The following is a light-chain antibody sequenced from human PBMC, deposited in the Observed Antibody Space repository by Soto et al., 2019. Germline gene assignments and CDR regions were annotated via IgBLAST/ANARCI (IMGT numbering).Light chain of an antibody. V-gene: IGKV3-20*01. J-gene: IGKJ1*01. CDR2: GAS. CDR3: QQYGTSPWT. Sequence: TQSPSTLSSSVGDRVTITCLATQTINTRLAWYQQNPGQAPRLLIYGASSRATGIPGRFSGSGSGTDFTLTISRLEPEDFAVYYCQQYGTSPWTFGQGTKVDIK. CDR1: QTINTR.